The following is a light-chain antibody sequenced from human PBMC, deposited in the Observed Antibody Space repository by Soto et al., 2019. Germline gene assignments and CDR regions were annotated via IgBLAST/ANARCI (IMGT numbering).Light chain of an antibody. Sequence: EIVLTQWPRTLSLSAGATPTLWSRASHSVSRTYLAWYQQKPGQAPRLLIFGASDRATGTPDRFSGSGSGTDFTLTISRLEPEDSAVYYCQQFDDSVTFGQGTQLEIK. CDR2: GAS. CDR3: QQFDDSVT. V-gene: IGKV3-20*01. J-gene: IGKJ5*01. CDR1: HSVSRTY.